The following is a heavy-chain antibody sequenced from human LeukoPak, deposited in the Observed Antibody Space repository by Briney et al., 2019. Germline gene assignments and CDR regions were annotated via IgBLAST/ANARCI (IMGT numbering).Heavy chain of an antibody. J-gene: IGHJ4*02. V-gene: IGHV3-74*01. CDR1: GFSFSGHW. CDR2: IGPTGSTT. Sequence: GGSLRLSCTASGFSFSGHWMHWARQLPGKGLVWVSRIGPTGSTTSYADSVKGRFTVSRDNAKNTLYLQVNNLRAEDTAVYYCARGPNSNWSGLDFWGQGTLLTVSS. D-gene: IGHD6-6*01. CDR3: ARGPNSNWSGLDF.